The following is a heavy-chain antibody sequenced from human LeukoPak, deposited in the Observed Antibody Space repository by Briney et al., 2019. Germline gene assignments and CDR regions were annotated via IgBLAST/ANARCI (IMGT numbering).Heavy chain of an antibody. CDR3: ARLRTTQFHAKYYNMDV. V-gene: IGHV4-34*01. Sequence: SETLSLTCAVYGGSFSGYYWSWIRQPPGKGLEWIGEINHRGSTNYNPSLESRVTISIDTSKNQFSLKVTSVTAADTAVYYCARLRTTQFHAKYYNMDVWGKGTTVIISS. D-gene: IGHD3-10*01. CDR2: INHRGST. J-gene: IGHJ6*03. CDR1: GGSFSGYY.